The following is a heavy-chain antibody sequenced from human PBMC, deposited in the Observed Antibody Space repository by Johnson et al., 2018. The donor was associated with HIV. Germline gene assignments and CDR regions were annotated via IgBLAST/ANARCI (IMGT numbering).Heavy chain of an antibody. V-gene: IGHV3-13*01. Sequence: VQLVESGGGLVQPGGSLRLSCAASGFTFSSYDMHWVRQATGKGLEWVSAIGTAGDTYYPGSVKGRFTISRENAKNSLYLQMNSLRAGDTAVYYCARGGAGSGTDDAFDIWGQGTMVTVSS. J-gene: IGHJ3*02. D-gene: IGHD2-15*01. CDR3: ARGGAGSGTDDAFDI. CDR2: IGTAGDT. CDR1: GFTFSSYD.